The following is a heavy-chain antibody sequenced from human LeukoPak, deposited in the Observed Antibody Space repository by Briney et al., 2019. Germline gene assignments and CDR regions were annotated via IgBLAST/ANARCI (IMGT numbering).Heavy chain of an antibody. CDR2: TYYSGST. J-gene: IGHJ4*02. CDR1: GGSISSYY. D-gene: IGHD3-16*02. V-gene: IGHV4-59*01. CDR3: ARDPAYVWGSYRHGSAFDY. Sequence: SETLSLTCTVSGGSISSYYWSWIRQPPGKGLEWIGYTYYSGSTNYNPSLKSRVTISVDTSKNQFSLKLSSVTAADTAVYYCARDPAYVWGSYRHGSAFDYWGQGTLVTVSS.